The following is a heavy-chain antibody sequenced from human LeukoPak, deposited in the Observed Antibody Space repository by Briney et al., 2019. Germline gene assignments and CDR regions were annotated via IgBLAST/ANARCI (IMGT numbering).Heavy chain of an antibody. CDR2: FDPEDGEDGET. J-gene: IGHJ4*02. V-gene: IGHV1-24*01. Sequence: ASVKVSCKVSGSSLIEVAMHWVRQAPGKVLEWVGSFDPEDGEDGETHYAQKFQGRVTMTEDASTDTAYMELTSLSSEDTALYYCAMTDRYAGRPFDYWGQGTLVTVSS. CDR3: AMTDRYAGRPFDY. CDR1: GSSLIEVA. D-gene: IGHD3-9*01.